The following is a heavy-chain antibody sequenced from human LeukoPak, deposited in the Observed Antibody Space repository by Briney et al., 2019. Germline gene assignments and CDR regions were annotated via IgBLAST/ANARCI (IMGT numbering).Heavy chain of an antibody. Sequence: KPGGSLRLSCAASGFTFSSYSMNWVRQAPGKGLEWIGYIYYSGSTYYNPSLKSRVTISVDTSKNQFSLKLSSVTAADTAVYYCARGGTWLRFEGYFDYWGQGTLVTVSS. CDR1: GFTFSSYS. J-gene: IGHJ4*02. CDR2: IYYSGST. CDR3: ARGGTWLRFEGYFDY. V-gene: IGHV4-59*06. D-gene: IGHD5-12*01.